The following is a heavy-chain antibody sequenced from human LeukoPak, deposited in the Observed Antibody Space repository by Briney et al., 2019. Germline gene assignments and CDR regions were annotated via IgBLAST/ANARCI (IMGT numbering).Heavy chain of an antibody. CDR3: TRHLIGATPFDY. Sequence: PGGSLKLSCAASGFTCSDSAFHWVRQASGKGLEWVGRIRSKPNNYATAYTASVKGRFTISRDDSKNTAYLQMNSLNTEDTAMYYCTRHLIGATPFDYWGQGTLVSVSS. D-gene: IGHD4/OR15-4a*01. J-gene: IGHJ4*02. CDR1: GFTCSDSA. CDR2: IRSKPNNYAT. V-gene: IGHV3-73*01.